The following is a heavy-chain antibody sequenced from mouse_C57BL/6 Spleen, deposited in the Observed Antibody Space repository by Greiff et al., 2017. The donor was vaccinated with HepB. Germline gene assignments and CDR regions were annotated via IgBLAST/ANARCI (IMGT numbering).Heavy chain of an antibody. Sequence: VKLQQPGAELVRPGSSVKLSCTASGYTFTSYWMHWVKQRPIHGLEWIGNIDPSDSETDYNQKFKDKATLTVDKSSSTAYSKLSSLTSEESADYCCTGEVDSSGYDDYWGQGTTLTVSS. CDR1: GYTFTSYW. CDR3: TGEVDSSGYDDY. D-gene: IGHD3-2*02. V-gene: IGHV1-52*01. J-gene: IGHJ2*01. CDR2: IDPSDSET.